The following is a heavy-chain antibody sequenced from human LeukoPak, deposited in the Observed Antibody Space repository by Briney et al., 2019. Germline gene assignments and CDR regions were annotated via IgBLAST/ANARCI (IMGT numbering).Heavy chain of an antibody. CDR3: ARGRHSSGWHLLVY. Sequence: ASVKVSCKASGYTFTNYNMHWVRQAPGQGLEWMGVINPSGGGTTYALKFQGRVTMTRDTSTSTVYMELSSLRSDDKAVYYCARGRHSSGWHLLVYWGQGTLVTVSS. V-gene: IGHV1-46*01. CDR2: INPSGGGT. D-gene: IGHD6-19*01. CDR1: GYTFTNYN. J-gene: IGHJ4*02.